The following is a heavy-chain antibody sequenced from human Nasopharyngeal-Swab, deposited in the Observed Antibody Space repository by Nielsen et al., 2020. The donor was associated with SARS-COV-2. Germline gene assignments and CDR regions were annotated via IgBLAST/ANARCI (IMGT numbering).Heavy chain of an antibody. CDR1: GSTFTGYY. J-gene: IGHJ6*02. V-gene: IGHV1-2*06. Sequence: ASVKVSCKASGSTFTGYYMHWVRQAPGQGLEWMGRINPNSGGTNYAQKFQGRVTMTRDTSISTAYMELSRLRSDDTAVYYCARAHYGGTYYYYYGMDVWGQGTTVTVSS. D-gene: IGHD4-23*01. CDR2: INPNSGGT. CDR3: ARAHYGGTYYYYYGMDV.